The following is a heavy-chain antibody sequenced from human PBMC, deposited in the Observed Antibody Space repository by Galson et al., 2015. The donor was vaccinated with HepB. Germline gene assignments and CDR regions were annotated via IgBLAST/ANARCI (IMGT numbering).Heavy chain of an antibody. CDR2: ISAYNGNT. CDR3: ARGLILEQWLDYYFDY. Sequence: SVKVSCKASGYTFTSYGISWVRQAPGQGLEWMGWISAYNGNTNYAQKLQGRVTMTTDTSTSTAYMELRSLRSDDTAVYYCARGLILEQWLDYYFDYWGQGTLVTVSS. J-gene: IGHJ4*02. D-gene: IGHD6-19*01. CDR1: GYTFTSYG. V-gene: IGHV1-18*01.